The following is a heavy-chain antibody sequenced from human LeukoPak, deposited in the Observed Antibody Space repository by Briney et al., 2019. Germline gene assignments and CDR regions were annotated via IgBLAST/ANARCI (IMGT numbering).Heavy chain of an antibody. V-gene: IGHV1-8*01. D-gene: IGHD3-9*01. J-gene: IGHJ2*01. Sequence: GASVKVSCKASGYTFTSYDINWVRQATGQGLEWMGWMNPNSGNTGYAQKFQGRVTMTRNTSISTAYMELSSLRSEDTAVYYCARGVAYYDILTGYLHYWYFDLWGRGTLVTVSS. CDR3: ARGVAYYDILTGYLHYWYFDL. CDR2: MNPNSGNT. CDR1: GYTFTSYD.